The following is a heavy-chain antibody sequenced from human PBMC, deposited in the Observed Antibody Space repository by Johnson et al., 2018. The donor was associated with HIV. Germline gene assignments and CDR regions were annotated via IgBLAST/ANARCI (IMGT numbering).Heavy chain of an antibody. V-gene: IGHV3-9*01. CDR2: ISWNSGNI. CDR3: ARGGGCGGDCYSGYDAFDI. Sequence: VQLMESGGGLVQPGRSLRLSCAASGFTFDDYAMHWVRQAPGKGLEWVSGISWNSGNIDYADSVRGRFTISRDNAKNSLYLQMNSLRTEDTAVYYCARGGGCGGDCYSGYDAFDIWGQGTMVTV. CDR1: GFTFDDYA. J-gene: IGHJ3*02. D-gene: IGHD2-21*01.